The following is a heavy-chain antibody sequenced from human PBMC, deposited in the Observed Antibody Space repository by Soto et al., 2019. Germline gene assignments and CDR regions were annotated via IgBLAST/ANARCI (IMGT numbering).Heavy chain of an antibody. CDR3: ARVRWTVAGPGHFDY. J-gene: IGHJ4*02. CDR2: IYYSGST. CDR1: GGSISSYY. V-gene: IGHV4-59*01. Sequence: PSETLSLTCTVSGGSISSYYWSWIRQPPGKGLEWIGYIYYSGSTNYNPSLKSRVTISVDTSKNQFSLKLSSVTAADTAVYYCARVRWTVAGPGHFDYWGQGTLVPVSS. D-gene: IGHD6-19*01.